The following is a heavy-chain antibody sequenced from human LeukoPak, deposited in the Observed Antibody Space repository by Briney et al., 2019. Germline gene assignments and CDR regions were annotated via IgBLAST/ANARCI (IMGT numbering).Heavy chain of an antibody. V-gene: IGHV3-21*01. D-gene: IGHD6-13*01. CDR1: GFSFSSYN. CDR3: ASARIAAAGRPYYYYYYYMDV. J-gene: IGHJ6*03. CDR2: ITTSSSYT. Sequence: GGSLRLSCEASGFSFSSYNMDWVRQTPGKGLEWISSITTSSSYTFYADSVKGRFTISRDNSKNTLYLQMNSLRVEDTAVYYCASARIAAAGRPYYYYYYYMDVWGKGTTVTVSS.